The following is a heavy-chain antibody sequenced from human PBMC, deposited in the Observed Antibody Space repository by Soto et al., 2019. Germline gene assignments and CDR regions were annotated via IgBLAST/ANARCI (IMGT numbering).Heavy chain of an antibody. V-gene: IGHV1-69*01. Sequence: QVQLVQSGAEVKKPGSSVKVSCKASGGTFSSYAISWVRQAPGQGLEWMGGIIPIFGTANYAQKFQGRVTITAEESTSTAYMELSSLRSEDTAVYYCAESLRAGSYYYYGMDVWGQGTTVTVSS. CDR3: AESLRAGSYYYYGMDV. D-gene: IGHD6-19*01. CDR2: IIPIFGTA. CDR1: GGTFSSYA. J-gene: IGHJ6*02.